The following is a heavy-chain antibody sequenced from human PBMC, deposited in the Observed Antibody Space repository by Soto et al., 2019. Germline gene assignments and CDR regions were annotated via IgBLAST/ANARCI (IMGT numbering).Heavy chain of an antibody. J-gene: IGHJ4*02. Sequence: EVQLVESGGGLVQIGGSLKLSCATSGLNFSGSAMHWARQASGKGLEWVGRIRSRPHNYATTYAASVEGRFTISRDDPKTTVYLQMNGLKTDDTVMYYCTTERDYWGRGTLVTVSS. CDR3: TTERDY. CDR2: IRSRPHNYAT. V-gene: IGHV3-73*02. CDR1: GLNFSGSA.